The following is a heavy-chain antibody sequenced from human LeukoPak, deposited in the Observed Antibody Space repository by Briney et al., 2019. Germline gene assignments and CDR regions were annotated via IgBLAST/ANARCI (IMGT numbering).Heavy chain of an antibody. CDR1: GGSISSGGYY. J-gene: IGHJ4*02. V-gene: IGHV4-30-2*01. CDR3: AVGYSYGTFDY. D-gene: IGHD5-18*01. CDR2: IYHSGST. Sequence: MASQTLSLTCTVSGGSISSGGYYWSWIRQPPGKGLEWIGYIYHSGSTYYNPSLKSRVTISVDTSKNQFSLKLSSVTAADTAVYYCAVGYSYGTFDYWGQGTLVTVSS.